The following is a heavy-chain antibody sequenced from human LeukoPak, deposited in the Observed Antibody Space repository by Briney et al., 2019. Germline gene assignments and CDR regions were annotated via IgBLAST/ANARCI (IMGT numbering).Heavy chain of an antibody. D-gene: IGHD3-10*01. V-gene: IGHV4-34*01. J-gene: IGHJ4*02. CDR3: ARARSRVIVN. Sequence: SETLSLTCAVYGGSFSGYYWSWIRQPPGKGLEWIGEINHSGSTNYNPSLKSRVTISVDTSKNRFSLKLSSVTAADTAVYYCARARSRVIVNWGQGTLVTVSS. CDR2: INHSGST. CDR1: GGSFSGYY.